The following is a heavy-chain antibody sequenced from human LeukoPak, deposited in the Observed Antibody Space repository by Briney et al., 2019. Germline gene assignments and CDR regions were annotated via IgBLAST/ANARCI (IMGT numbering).Heavy chain of an antibody. CDR1: GFIFNNYW. CDR2: IKQDGREK. CDR3: ARFSSLEELSLFRY. V-gene: IGHV3-7*01. D-gene: IGHD3-16*02. Sequence: PGGSLRLSCAASGFIFNNYWLTWVRQSPGKGLEWLASIKQDGREKKYVDSVKGRFTISRDNAKNSPYLQMNTLRAEDTAVYYCARFSSLEELSLFRYWGQGTLVTVSS. J-gene: IGHJ4*02.